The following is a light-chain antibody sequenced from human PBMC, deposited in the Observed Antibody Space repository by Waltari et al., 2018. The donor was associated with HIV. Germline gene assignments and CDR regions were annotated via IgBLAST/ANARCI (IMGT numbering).Light chain of an antibody. V-gene: IGKV1-6*01. Sequence: AIQMPPSPSSLSASVGARVTITCRASQGIRNDLGWFQHKPGKAPKLLIYTASSLQSGVPSRFSGSGSGTDFTLTISNLQPEDFATYYCLQDYNYPLTFGQGTKVEIK. CDR1: QGIRND. J-gene: IGKJ1*01. CDR3: LQDYNYPLT. CDR2: TAS.